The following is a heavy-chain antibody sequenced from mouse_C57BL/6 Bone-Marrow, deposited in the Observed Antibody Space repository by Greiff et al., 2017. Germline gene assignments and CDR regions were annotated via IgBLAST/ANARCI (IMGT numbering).Heavy chain of an antibody. CDR1: GFTFSDYG. CDR3: ARHEVVAPMDY. V-gene: IGHV5-15*01. J-gene: IGHJ4*01. CDR2: ISNLAYSI. D-gene: IGHD1-1*01. Sequence: DVKLVESGGGLVQPGGSLKLSCAASGFTFSDYGMAWVRQAPRKGPEWVAFISNLAYSIYYADTVTGRFTISRENAKNTLYLEMSSLRSEDTAMYYCARHEVVAPMDYWGQGTSVTVSS.